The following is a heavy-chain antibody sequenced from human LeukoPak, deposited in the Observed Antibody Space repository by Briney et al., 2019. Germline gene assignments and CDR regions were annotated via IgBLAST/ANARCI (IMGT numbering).Heavy chain of an antibody. J-gene: IGHJ4*02. CDR2: IYTSGST. Sequence: SETLSLTCTVSGGSISSGSYYWSWIRQPVGKGLEWIGRIYTSGSTNYNPSLKSRVTISVDTSKNQFSLKLSSVTAADTAVYYCARGYDYSNYDAPSDYWGQGTLVTVSS. CDR1: GGSISSGSYY. V-gene: IGHV4-61*02. D-gene: IGHD4-11*01. CDR3: ARGYDYSNYDAPSDY.